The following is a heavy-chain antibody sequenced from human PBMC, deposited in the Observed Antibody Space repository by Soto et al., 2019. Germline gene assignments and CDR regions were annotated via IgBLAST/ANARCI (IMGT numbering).Heavy chain of an antibody. CDR3: AREEVSGAQYYFDY. Sequence: SETLSLTCAVYGGSFNSFYWSWIRQAPGKGLEWIGEINHRGTTNFNPSFRSRVIISVDTSKNQVSLNLTSVTAADAGLYYCAREEVSGAQYYFDYWAQGTLVTVSS. J-gene: IGHJ4*02. CDR1: GGSFNSFY. V-gene: IGHV4-34*01. D-gene: IGHD1-26*01. CDR2: INHRGTT.